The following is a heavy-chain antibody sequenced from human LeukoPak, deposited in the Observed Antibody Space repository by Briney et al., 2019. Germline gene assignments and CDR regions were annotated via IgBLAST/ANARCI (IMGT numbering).Heavy chain of an antibody. J-gene: IGHJ4*02. Sequence: GASVKVSCKASGFTFTVYYIHWVRQAPGQGLEWMGYINPHSGVTNSPQKFQGRVTMTTDTSISAAYMELSSLISDDTAMYYCVRESNELLSKNFDYWGQGTLVTVSS. CDR1: GFTFTVYY. D-gene: IGHD2-21*02. V-gene: IGHV1-2*02. CDR2: INPHSGVT. CDR3: VRESNELLSKNFDY.